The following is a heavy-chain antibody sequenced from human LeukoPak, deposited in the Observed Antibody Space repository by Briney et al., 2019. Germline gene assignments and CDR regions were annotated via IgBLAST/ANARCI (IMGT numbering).Heavy chain of an antibody. Sequence: PGGSLRLSCVASGFAFNSYWMHWVRQAPGKGLVWVARIKGDGSSTIYADSVKGRFTISRDNSKNTLYLQTSSLRVEDTAVYYCARASTTVPNLLDHWGRGTLVTVSS. J-gene: IGHJ4*02. V-gene: IGHV3-74*01. D-gene: IGHD4-17*01. CDR3: ARASTTVPNLLDH. CDR1: GFAFNSYW. CDR2: IKGDGSST.